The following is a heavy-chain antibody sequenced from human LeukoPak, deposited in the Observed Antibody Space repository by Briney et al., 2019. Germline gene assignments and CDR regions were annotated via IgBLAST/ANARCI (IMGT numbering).Heavy chain of an antibody. D-gene: IGHD3-22*01. CDR1: GFTFSSYS. CDR3: ARGGTPINYYDSSGYYYPLYFDY. CDR2: ISSSSSYI. J-gene: IGHJ4*02. V-gene: IGHV3-21*01. Sequence: PGGSLRLSCAASGFTFSSYSMNWVRQAPGKGLEWVSSISSSSSYIYYADSVKGRFTISRDNAKNSLYLQMNSMRAEDTAVYYCARGGTPINYYDSSGYYYPLYFDYWGQGTLVTVSS.